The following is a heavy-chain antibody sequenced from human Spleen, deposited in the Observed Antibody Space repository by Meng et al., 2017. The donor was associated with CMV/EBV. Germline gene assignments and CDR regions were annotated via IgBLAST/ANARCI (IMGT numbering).Heavy chain of an antibody. J-gene: IGHJ4*02. Sequence: GGSLRLSCAASGFTFSSYGMHWVRQAPGKGLEWVAVIWYDGSNKYYADSVKGRFTISRDNSKNTLYLQMNSLRAEDTAVYYCAKGYWNDVLYFDYWGQGTLVTVSS. CDR1: GFTFSSYG. CDR2: IWYDGSNK. CDR3: AKGYWNDVLYFDY. D-gene: IGHD1-1*01. V-gene: IGHV3-33*06.